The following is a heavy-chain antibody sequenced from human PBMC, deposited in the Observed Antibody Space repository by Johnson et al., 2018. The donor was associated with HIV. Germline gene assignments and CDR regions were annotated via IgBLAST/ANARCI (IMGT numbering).Heavy chain of an antibody. CDR1: GFTFSSYA. CDR3: ATRITMVQGVIKGDAFDI. Sequence: VQLVESGGGLVKPGGSLRLSCAASGFTFSSYAMSWVRQAPGKGLEWVSAISGSGGSTYYADSVKGRFTISRDNSKNTLYLQMNSLRAEDTAVYYFATRITMVQGVIKGDAFDIWGQGTMVTVSS. D-gene: IGHD3-10*01. V-gene: IGHV3-23*04. CDR2: ISGSGGST. J-gene: IGHJ3*02.